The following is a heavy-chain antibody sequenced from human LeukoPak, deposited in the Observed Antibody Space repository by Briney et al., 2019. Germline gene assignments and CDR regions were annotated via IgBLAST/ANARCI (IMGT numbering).Heavy chain of an antibody. CDR3: ARGLSAYYGSGV. D-gene: IGHD3-10*01. CDR1: GESFSGYY. CDR2: INHSGST. J-gene: IGHJ4*02. V-gene: IGHV4-34*01. Sequence: SETLSLTCAVYGESFSGYYWSWIRQPPGKGLEWIGEINHSGSTNYNPSLKSRVTISVDTSKNQFSLKLSSVTAADTAVYYCARGLSAYYGSGVWGQGALVTVSS.